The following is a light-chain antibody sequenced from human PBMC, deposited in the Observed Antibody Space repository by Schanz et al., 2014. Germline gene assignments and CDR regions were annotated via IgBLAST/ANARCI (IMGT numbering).Light chain of an antibody. Sequence: EIALTQSPGTLSLSPGERATLSCRASQSVSSIFLGWYQQKPGQAPRLLIYGASSRATGIPERFRGSGSGTDFTLTISRLEPEDFAVYHCQQRSNWPTTFGPGTKVHIK. CDR3: QQRSNWPTT. V-gene: IGKV3D-20*02. CDR1: QSVSSIF. CDR2: GAS. J-gene: IGKJ3*01.